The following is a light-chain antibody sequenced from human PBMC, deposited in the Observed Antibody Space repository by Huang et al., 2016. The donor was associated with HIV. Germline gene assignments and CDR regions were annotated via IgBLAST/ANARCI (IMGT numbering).Light chain of an antibody. Sequence: IVMTQSPLSLPVTPGEPASISCRSSQSLLYSNGYNYLDWYLQKPGQSPQLLIYLGSHRASGVTDRFSGSGSGTDFTLKISRVEAEDVGVYYCMQALQTPLTFGGGTKVEIK. CDR3: MQALQTPLT. J-gene: IGKJ4*01. CDR1: QSLLYSNGYNY. CDR2: LGS. V-gene: IGKV2-28*01.